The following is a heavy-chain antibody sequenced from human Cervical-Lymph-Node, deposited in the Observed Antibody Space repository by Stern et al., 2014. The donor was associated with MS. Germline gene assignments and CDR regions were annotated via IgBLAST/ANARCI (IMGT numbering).Heavy chain of an antibody. J-gene: IGHJ6*02. V-gene: IGHV3-21*01. CDR1: GFPFSNHS. CDR2: ISSSSSYI. D-gene: IGHD6-13*01. CDR3: ARGRDSTKYGMDV. Sequence: VQLVESGGGLVKPGGSLRLSCAASGFPFSNHSMNWVRQAPGKGLEWVSSISSSSSYIYYADSVKGRFTISRDNAKNSVYLQMTYRRAEDTAVYYCARGRDSTKYGMDVWGQGTTVTVSS.